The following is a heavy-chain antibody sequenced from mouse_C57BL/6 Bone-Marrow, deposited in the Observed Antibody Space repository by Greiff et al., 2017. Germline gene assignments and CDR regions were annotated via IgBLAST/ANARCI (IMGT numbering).Heavy chain of an antibody. CDR2: IDPANGNT. Sequence: VQLQQSVAELVRPGASVKLSCTASGFYIKNTYMHWVKQRPEQGLEWIGRIDPANGNTKYAPKFQGKATITADTSSNTAYLQLSSLTSEDTAIYYCGRDWYFDVWGTGTTVTVSS. V-gene: IGHV14-3*01. J-gene: IGHJ1*03. CDR1: GFYIKNTY. CDR3: GRDWYFDV.